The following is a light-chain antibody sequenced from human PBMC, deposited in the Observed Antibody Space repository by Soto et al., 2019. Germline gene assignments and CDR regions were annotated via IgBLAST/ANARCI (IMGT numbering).Light chain of an antibody. J-gene: IGLJ1*01. CDR2: DVA. V-gene: IGLV2-14*03. CDR1: SSDVGYTF. CDR3: SAYTSSTTLLV. Sequence: SAPTQPASRAGSPGGSSPLSCTATSSDVGYTFVSWYQHHPGKAPKLLIYDVANRPSGVSTRFSGSRSGDTASLTISGLQAEDEADYFCSAYTSSTTLLVFGTGTKVTVL.